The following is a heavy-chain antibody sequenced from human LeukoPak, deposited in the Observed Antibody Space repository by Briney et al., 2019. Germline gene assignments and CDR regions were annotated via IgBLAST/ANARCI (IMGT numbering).Heavy chain of an antibody. CDR3: ARLKRGIGAAGTSLRGWFDP. CDR2: INPSGGST. J-gene: IGHJ5*02. D-gene: IGHD6-13*01. CDR1: GYTFTSYY. Sequence: AASVKVSCKASGYTFTSYYMHWVRQAPGQGLEWMGIINPSGGSTSYAQKFQGRVTMTRDTSTSTVYMELSSLRSEDTAVYYCARLKRGIGAAGTSLRGWFDPWGQGTLVTVSS. V-gene: IGHV1-46*01.